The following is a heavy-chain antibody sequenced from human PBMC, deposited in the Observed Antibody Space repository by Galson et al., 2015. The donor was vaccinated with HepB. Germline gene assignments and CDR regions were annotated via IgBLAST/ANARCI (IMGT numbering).Heavy chain of an antibody. Sequence: SLRLSCAASGFTFSAYAMSWVRQAPGKGLECVSIISGSGDTTKYSDSVKGRFSISRDNAKNTLYLQMNSLRAEDTAVYYCAKGPHYYDSGSYYNVRGDWFDPWGQGTLVTVSS. CDR1: GFTFSAYA. CDR2: ISGSGDTT. CDR3: AKGPHYYDSGSYYNVRGDWFDP. V-gene: IGHV3-23*01. D-gene: IGHD3-10*01. J-gene: IGHJ5*02.